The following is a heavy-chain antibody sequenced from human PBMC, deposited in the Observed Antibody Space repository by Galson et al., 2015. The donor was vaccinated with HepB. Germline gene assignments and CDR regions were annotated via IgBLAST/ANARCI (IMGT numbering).Heavy chain of an antibody. CDR3: ARDPYHGIAAGSGDY. Sequence: SLRLSCAASGFTFGSDSMNWVRQAPGKGLEWVSSISGRSSFIYYADSVKGRFTISRDNAKNTLYLHMSNLRAEDTAVYYCARDPYHGIAAGSGDYCGQGTLVTVAS. V-gene: IGHV3-21*06. D-gene: IGHD6-13*01. CDR1: GFTFGSDS. J-gene: IGHJ4*02. CDR2: ISGRSSFI.